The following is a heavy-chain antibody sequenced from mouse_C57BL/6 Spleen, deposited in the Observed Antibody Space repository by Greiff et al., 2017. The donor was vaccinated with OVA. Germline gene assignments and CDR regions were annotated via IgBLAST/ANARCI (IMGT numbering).Heavy chain of an antibody. J-gene: IGHJ2*01. CDR1: GYTFTSYW. V-gene: IGHV1-53*01. CDR3: ARSRELGYDNY. CDR2: IYPSNGGT. Sequence: QVQLQQSGTELVKPGASVKLSCKASGYTFTSYWMHWVKQRPGQGLEWIGNIYPSNGGTNYNEKFKSKATLTVDKSSSTAYMQLSSLTSEDSAVYYCARSRELGYDNYWGQGTTLTVSS. D-gene: IGHD2-2*01.